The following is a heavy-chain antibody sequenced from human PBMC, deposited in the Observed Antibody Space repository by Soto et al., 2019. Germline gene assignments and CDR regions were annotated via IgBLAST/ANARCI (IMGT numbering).Heavy chain of an antibody. CDR2: IRSKANSYAT. CDR3: TRHDSNYDFWSGSPPRYGMDV. CDR1: GFTFSGSA. Sequence: EVQLVESGGGLVQPGGSLKLSCAASGFTFSGSAMHWVRQASGKGLEWVGRIRSKANSYATAYAASVKGRFTISRDDSXNPAXLXLNSLKTEDTAVYYCTRHDSNYDFWSGSPPRYGMDVWGQGTTVTVSS. V-gene: IGHV3-73*01. J-gene: IGHJ6*02. D-gene: IGHD3-3*01.